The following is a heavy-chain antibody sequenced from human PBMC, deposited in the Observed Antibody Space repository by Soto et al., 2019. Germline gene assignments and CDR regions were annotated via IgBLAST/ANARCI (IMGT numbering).Heavy chain of an antibody. CDR3: ARDLPPVDY. CDR2: ISAYNGNT. J-gene: IGHJ4*02. Sequence: ASVKVSCKASGETFSSYFISWVRQAPGQGLEWMGWISAYNGNTNYAQNLQGRVTMTTDTSTSTAYMELRSLRSDDTAVYYCARDLPPVDYWGQGTLVTVSS. V-gene: IGHV1-18*01. CDR1: GETFSSYF.